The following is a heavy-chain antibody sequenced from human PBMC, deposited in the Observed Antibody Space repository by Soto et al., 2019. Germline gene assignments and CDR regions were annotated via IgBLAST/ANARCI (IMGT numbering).Heavy chain of an antibody. D-gene: IGHD1-7*01. J-gene: IGHJ4*02. CDR1: GFTFSSYS. CDR2: ISSSSSTI. Sequence: GGSLRLSCAASGFTFSSYSMNWVRQAPGKGLEWVSYISSSSSTIYYADSVKGRFTISRDNAKNSLYLQMNSLRAEDTAVYYCARAHKLELRPVDYWGQGTLVTVS. CDR3: ARAHKLELRPVDY. V-gene: IGHV3-48*01.